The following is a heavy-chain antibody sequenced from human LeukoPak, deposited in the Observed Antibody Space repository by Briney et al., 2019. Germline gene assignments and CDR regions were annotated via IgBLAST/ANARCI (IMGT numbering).Heavy chain of an antibody. J-gene: IGHJ4*02. CDR1: SFTFSKYW. CDR3: ARDLAGADDY. Sequence: GRSLRLSCAASSFTFSKYWFHWVRQAPGKGLDWVSRIDTNGRTTDYADSVKGRFTISRDNAKNTLFLEMNSLRAEDTAVYYCARDLAGADDYWGQGTLVSVSS. CDR2: IDTNGRTT. V-gene: IGHV3-74*01. D-gene: IGHD6-13*01.